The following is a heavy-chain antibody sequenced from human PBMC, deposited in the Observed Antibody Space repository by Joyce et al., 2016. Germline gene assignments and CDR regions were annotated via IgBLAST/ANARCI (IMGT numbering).Heavy chain of an antibody. CDR3: ARDATTYRWAPDYFDY. J-gene: IGHJ4*02. CDR2: ISYEGNNK. V-gene: IGHV3-30-3*01. D-gene: IGHD4-17*01. CDR1: GFTFGDYA. Sequence: QVQLVEAGGGVVQPGRFLRLPCAASGFTFGDYAMHWVRQEAGKGLEWVIIISYEGNNKYNADSVKGRFTISRYNSKNTLYLQMNSLRAEDTAVYYCARDATTYRWAPDYFDYWGPGALVTVSS.